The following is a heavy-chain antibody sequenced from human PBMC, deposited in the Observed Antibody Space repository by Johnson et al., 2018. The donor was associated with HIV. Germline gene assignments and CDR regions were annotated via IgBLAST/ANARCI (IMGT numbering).Heavy chain of an antibody. CDR3: AKVAVATAAGGVGLNI. D-gene: IGHD6-13*01. J-gene: IGHJ3*02. CDR1: GFTVSSNY. V-gene: IGHV3-30*18. Sequence: QEQLVESGGGLVQPGGSLRLSCAASGFTVSSNYMSWVRQAPGKGLEGVAVISFDGITKYYSDSVKGRFTISRDLSKNTLFLQMNSLRADDTAVYYCAKVAVATAAGGVGLNIWGPGTMVTVSS. CDR2: ISFDGITK.